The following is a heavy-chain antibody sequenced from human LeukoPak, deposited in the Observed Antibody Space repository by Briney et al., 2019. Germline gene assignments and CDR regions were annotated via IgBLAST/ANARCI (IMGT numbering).Heavy chain of an antibody. Sequence: SETLSLTCAVYGGSFSGYYWSWIRQPPGKGLEWIGEINHSGSTNYNPSLKSRVTISVDTSKNQFSLELSSVTAADTAVYYCAREYQLLLQYYFDYWGQGTLVTVSS. CDR3: AREYQLLLQYYFDY. D-gene: IGHD2-2*01. J-gene: IGHJ4*02. V-gene: IGHV4-34*01. CDR1: GGSFSGYY. CDR2: INHSGST.